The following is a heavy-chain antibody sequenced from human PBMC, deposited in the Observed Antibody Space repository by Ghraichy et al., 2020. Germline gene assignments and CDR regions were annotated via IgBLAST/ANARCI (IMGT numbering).Heavy chain of an antibody. D-gene: IGHD4-17*01. CDR2: ISSSSSYI. V-gene: IGHV3-21*01. J-gene: IGHJ4*02. CDR3: ARDRNYGDYPMDY. Sequence: LSLTCAASGFTFSSYSMNWVRQAPGKGLEWVSSISSSSSYIYYADSVKGRFTISRDNAKNSLYLQMNSLRAEDTAVYYCARDRNYGDYPMDYWGQGTLVTVSS. CDR1: GFTFSSYS.